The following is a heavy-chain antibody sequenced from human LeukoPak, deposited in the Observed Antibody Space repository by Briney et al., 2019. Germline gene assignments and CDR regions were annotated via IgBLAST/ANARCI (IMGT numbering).Heavy chain of an antibody. CDR2: IWYDGSNK. CDR1: GCTFSSDG. Sequence: GGSLRLSCAASGCTFSSDGMHWVRQAPGKGLEREAVIWYDGSNKYYADSVNSRFTISRDNSKNTLYLQMNSLRAEDTAVYYCARDYYDSSGYYYTDYWGQGTLVTVSS. CDR3: ARDYYDSSGYYYTDY. V-gene: IGHV3-33*01. J-gene: IGHJ4*02. D-gene: IGHD3-22*01.